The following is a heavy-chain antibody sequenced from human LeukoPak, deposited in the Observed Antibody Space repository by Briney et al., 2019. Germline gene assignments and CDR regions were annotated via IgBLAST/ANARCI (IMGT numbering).Heavy chain of an antibody. CDR3: ARDSSGRYYLDGFDI. Sequence: PSEILSLSCTVSGGSMIDYYWSWIRQPAGKRLEWIGRIHTSGSTNYNPSLKSRVTMSVDTSNNQISLNLRSVTAADTAVYYCARDSSGRYYLDGFDIWGQGTMVTVSS. J-gene: IGHJ3*02. V-gene: IGHV4-4*07. CDR1: GGSMIDYY. CDR2: IHTSGST. D-gene: IGHD3-10*01.